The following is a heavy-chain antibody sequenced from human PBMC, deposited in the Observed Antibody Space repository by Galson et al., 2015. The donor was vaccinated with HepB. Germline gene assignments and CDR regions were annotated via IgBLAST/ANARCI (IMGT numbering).Heavy chain of an antibody. CDR3: ARGALVAVVAATQNNWFDP. V-gene: IGHV1-18*01. CDR2: ISAYDRYT. Sequence: SVKVSCKASGYSFSSYSITWVRQAPGQGLEWLGWISAYDRYTHYAQKFQGRVTMTTDTSTTTAYMELRSLRSDDTAVYYCARGALVAVVAATQNNWFDPWGQETLVTVSS. J-gene: IGHJ5*02. D-gene: IGHD2-15*01. CDR1: GYSFSSYS.